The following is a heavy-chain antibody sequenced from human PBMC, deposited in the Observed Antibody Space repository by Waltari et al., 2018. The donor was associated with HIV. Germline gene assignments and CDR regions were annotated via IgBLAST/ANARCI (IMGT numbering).Heavy chain of an antibody. D-gene: IGHD3-16*02. CDR2: ISDSGNT. V-gene: IGHV4-34*02. CDR3: ARHASTPIVHVNRYWYFDL. CDR1: GGSFNNFY. J-gene: IGHJ2*01. Sequence: QVEIQQWGAGLLKPSETLSLTCGVSGGSFNNFYWSWIRQTPGKGLEWIGEISDSGNTASNPSLKTRVTMSLDTSRSRLSLNLRSVTAADTAVYFCARHASTPIVHVNRYWYFDLWGRGSQVTVSS.